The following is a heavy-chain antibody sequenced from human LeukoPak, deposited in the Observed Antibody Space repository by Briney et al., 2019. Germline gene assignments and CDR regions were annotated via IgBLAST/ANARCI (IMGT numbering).Heavy chain of an antibody. Sequence: PGGSLRLSCAVSGFTFSSYAMHWVRQAPGKGLEWVAVISYDGSNKYYADSVKGRFTISRDNSKNTLYLQMNSLRPEDTALYYCVKDRGLRNQWLQVTYDSWGQGTLVTVSS. CDR1: GFTFSSYA. D-gene: IGHD5-24*01. J-gene: IGHJ4*02. CDR2: ISYDGSNK. V-gene: IGHV3-30-3*01. CDR3: VKDRGLRNQWLQVTYDS.